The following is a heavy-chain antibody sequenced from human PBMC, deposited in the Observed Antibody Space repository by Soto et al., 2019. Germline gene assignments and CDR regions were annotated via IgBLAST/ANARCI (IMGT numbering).Heavy chain of an antibody. Sequence: GGSLTLSCAASGFTFSSYSMNWVRQAPGKGLEWVSSISSSSSYIYYADSVKGRFTISRDNAKNSLYLQMNSLRAEDTAVYYCARMLSSGWYGAGFDPWGQGTLVTVSS. J-gene: IGHJ5*02. CDR2: ISSSSSYI. D-gene: IGHD6-19*01. CDR1: GFTFSSYS. V-gene: IGHV3-21*01. CDR3: ARMLSSGWYGAGFDP.